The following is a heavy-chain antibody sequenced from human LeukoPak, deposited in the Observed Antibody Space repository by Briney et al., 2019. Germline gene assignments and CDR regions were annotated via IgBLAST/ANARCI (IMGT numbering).Heavy chain of an antibody. CDR1: GFTFNNYD. J-gene: IGHJ4*02. V-gene: IGHV3-13*04. CDR2: IHTAGDT. Sequence: GGSLRLSCAASGFTFNNYDMHWVRQATGKGLEWVSAIHTAGDTHYSGSVKGRFTISRDNSKDTLDLQMNSLRAEDTAVYYCAKDPTLAYYYGSGSLFDYWGQGTLVTVSS. CDR3: AKDPTLAYYYGSGSLFDY. D-gene: IGHD3-10*01.